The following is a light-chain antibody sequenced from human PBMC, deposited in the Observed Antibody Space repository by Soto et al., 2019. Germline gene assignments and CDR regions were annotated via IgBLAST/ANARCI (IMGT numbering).Light chain of an antibody. V-gene: IGKV1-9*01. Sequence: IQLTQSPSSLSASVGDRVTITCRASQAINSYLAWYQQEPGKAPKLLIYGGSTLQSGVPSRFSGSWSGTDFTHTISSLQSEDFATYYSQHLNAFPLTFGGGTKVEI. J-gene: IGKJ4*01. CDR1: QAINSY. CDR3: QHLNAFPLT. CDR2: GGS.